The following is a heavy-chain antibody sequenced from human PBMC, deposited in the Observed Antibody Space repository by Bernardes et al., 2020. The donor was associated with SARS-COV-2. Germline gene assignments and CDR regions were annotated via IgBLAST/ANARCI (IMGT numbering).Heavy chain of an antibody. CDR3: ATQVQGHLRPNWFDP. Sequence: SETLSLTCTVSGGSISSYFWTRTRQPPGKGLEWMGHIYYTGSTNFNHSLMSRVTIAVDTAKNQFSLTLSSVTAPDTAVHYCATQVQGHLRPNWFDPWDQGALVAVSS. CDR1: GGSISSYF. J-gene: IGHJ5*02. V-gene: IGHV4-59*08. CDR2: IYYTGST.